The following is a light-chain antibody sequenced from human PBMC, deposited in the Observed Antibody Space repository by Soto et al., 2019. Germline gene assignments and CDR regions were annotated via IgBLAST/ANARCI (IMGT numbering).Light chain of an antibody. J-gene: IGKJ4*01. Sequence: EIVMTQSPATLSVSPGETASLSCRASQSAGNFLAWYQQKPGQAPRLLIYYISTRATGIPDRFSGGGSGTDFTLTISRLEPEDFAVYYCQQFSSYPLTFGGGTKVDIK. V-gene: IGKV3D-15*01. CDR2: YIS. CDR3: QQFSSYPLT. CDR1: QSAGNF.